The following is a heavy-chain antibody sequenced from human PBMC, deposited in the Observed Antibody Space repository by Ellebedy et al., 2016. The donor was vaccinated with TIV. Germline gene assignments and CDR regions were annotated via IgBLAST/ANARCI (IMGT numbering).Heavy chain of an antibody. J-gene: IGHJ4*02. CDR2: IYTSGST. V-gene: IGHV4-4*07. D-gene: IGHD6-19*01. Sequence: MPSETLSLTCTVSGGSIRSYYWRWIRQPAGKGLEWTGRIYTSGSTNYNPSLQSRVTMSVDTSKNQFSLKLSSVTAADTAVYYCAGGYSSGWTDYWGQGTLVTVSS. CDR3: AGGYSSGWTDY. CDR1: GGSIRSYY.